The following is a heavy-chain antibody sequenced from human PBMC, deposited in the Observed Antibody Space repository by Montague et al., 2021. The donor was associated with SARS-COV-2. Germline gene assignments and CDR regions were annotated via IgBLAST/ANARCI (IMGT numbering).Heavy chain of an antibody. V-gene: IGHV3-23*03. CDR2: IHNGDGNT. D-gene: IGHD6-13*01. CDR3: AKAYSSSWWNWFDP. CDR1: GFTFSSYA. Sequence: SLRLSCAASGFTFSSYAMSWVRQAPGKGLEWVSVIHNGDGNTYYGDSVKGRFTISRDNSKNTLYLQMNRLRAEDTAVYYCAKAYSSSWWNWFDPWDQGTLVTVSS. J-gene: IGHJ5*02.